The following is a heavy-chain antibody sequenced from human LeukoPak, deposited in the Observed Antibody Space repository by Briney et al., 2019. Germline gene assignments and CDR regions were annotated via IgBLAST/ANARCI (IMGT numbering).Heavy chain of an antibody. D-gene: IGHD6-13*01. CDR3: ATEGFGSSWYNWFDP. CDR1: GYTFTSYD. CDR2: MNPNSGNT. V-gene: IGHV1-8*01. J-gene: IGHJ5*02. Sequence: VASVKVSCKASGYTFTSYDINWVRQATGQGLEWMGWMNPNSGNTGYAQKFQGRVTMTEDTSTDTAYMELSSLRSEDTAVYYCATEGFGSSWYNWFDPWGQGTLVTVSS.